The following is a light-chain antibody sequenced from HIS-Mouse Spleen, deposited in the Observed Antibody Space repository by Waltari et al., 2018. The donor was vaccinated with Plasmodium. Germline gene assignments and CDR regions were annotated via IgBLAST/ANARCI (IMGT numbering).Light chain of an antibody. CDR1: QSVLSN. Sequence: EIVMTQSPATRSVSPGERATFSGKASQSVLSNVAGDQQKPGQAPRLLIYGASTRATGIPARFSGSGSGTEFTLTISSLQSEDFAVYYCQQYNNWSFTFGPGTKVDIK. J-gene: IGKJ3*01. V-gene: IGKV3-15*01. CDR3: QQYNNWSFT. CDR2: GAS.